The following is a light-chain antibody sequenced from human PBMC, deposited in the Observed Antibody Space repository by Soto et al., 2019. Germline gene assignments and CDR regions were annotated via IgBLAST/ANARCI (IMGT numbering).Light chain of an antibody. Sequence: EVRLTQSPGTVSLSPGERATLSCRASQSVSNNYLAWYQQKPGQAPRLLIYGASNRATGIPDRFSGSGSGTDFTLTISRLEPEDFAVYYCQQYGSSGTFGQGTKVDIK. CDR2: GAS. CDR1: QSVSNNY. J-gene: IGKJ1*01. CDR3: QQYGSSGT. V-gene: IGKV3-20*01.